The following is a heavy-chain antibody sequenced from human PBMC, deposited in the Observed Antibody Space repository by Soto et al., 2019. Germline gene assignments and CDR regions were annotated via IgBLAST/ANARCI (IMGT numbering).Heavy chain of an antibody. CDR1: GGSSSSSSYY. CDR2: IYYSGST. D-gene: IGHD1-20*01. CDR3: ARHGWSNWKYYYYYMDV. Sequence: KASETLSLTCTVSGGSSSSSSYYWGWIRQPPGKGLEWIGSIYYSGSTYYNPSLKSRVTISVDTSKNQFSLKLSSVTAADTAVYYCARHGWSNWKYYYYYMDVWGKGTTVTVSS. V-gene: IGHV4-39*01. J-gene: IGHJ6*03.